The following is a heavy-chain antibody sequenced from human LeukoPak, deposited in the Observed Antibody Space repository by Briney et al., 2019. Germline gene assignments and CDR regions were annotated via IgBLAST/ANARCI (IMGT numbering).Heavy chain of an antibody. D-gene: IGHD3-22*01. CDR2: IYYSGST. J-gene: IGHJ4*02. CDR1: GGSISSSSYY. V-gene: IGHV4-39*01. CDR3: ARHAHYYDSSWEFIDY. Sequence: SETLSLTCTVSGGSISSSSYYWGWIRQPPGKGLEWIGSIYYSGSTYYNPSLKSRVTISVDTSKNQFSLKLSSVIAADTAVYYCARHAHYYDSSWEFIDYWGQGTLVTVSS.